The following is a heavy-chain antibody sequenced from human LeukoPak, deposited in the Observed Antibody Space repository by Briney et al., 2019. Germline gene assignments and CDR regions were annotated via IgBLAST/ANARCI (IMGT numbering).Heavy chain of an antibody. CDR1: GFTFSNYW. CDR3: ARRRNYYDSSGYLMAAYYFDY. CDR2: IKQDGSEK. D-gene: IGHD3-22*01. V-gene: IGHV3-7*01. J-gene: IGHJ4*02. Sequence: GGSLRLSCAASGFTFSNYWMSWVRQAPGKGLEWVANIKQDGSEKYYVDSVKGRFTISRDNAKNSLYLQMNSLRAEDTAVYYCARRRNYYDSSGYLMAAYYFDYWGQGTLVTVSS.